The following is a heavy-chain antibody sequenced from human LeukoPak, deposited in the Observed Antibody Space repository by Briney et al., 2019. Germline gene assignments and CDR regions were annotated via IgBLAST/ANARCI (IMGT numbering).Heavy chain of an antibody. CDR3: ARSQWLRFDAFDI. Sequence: PGGSLRLSCAASGFTVSSNYTSWVRQAPGKGLEWVANIKQDGSEKYYVDPVKGRFTISRDNAKNSLYLQMNSLRAEDTAVYYCARSQWLRFDAFDIWGQGTMVTVSS. CDR2: IKQDGSEK. J-gene: IGHJ3*02. V-gene: IGHV3-7*04. D-gene: IGHD5-12*01. CDR1: GFTVSSNY.